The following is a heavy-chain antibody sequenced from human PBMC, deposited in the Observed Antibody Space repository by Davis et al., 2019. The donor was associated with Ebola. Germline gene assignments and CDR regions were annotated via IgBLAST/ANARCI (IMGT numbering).Heavy chain of an antibody. V-gene: IGHV3-7*01. CDR3: AGRDGYNDFDY. CDR2: IKQDGSEK. J-gene: IGHJ4*02. D-gene: IGHD5-24*01. Sequence: PGGSLRLSCAASGFIFSNYWMTWVRQTPGKGLEWVANIKQDGSEKYYVDSVKGRFTISRDNAKNSLYLQMNSLRAEDTAVYYCAGRDGYNDFDYWGQGTLVTVSS. CDR1: GFIFSNYW.